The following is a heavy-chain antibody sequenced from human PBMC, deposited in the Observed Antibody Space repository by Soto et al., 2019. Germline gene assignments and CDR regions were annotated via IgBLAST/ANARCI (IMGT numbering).Heavy chain of an antibody. CDR3: ARDRSYYDFWSGYPPPNNWFDP. D-gene: IGHD3-3*01. Sequence: GASVKVSCKASGYTFTSYGISWVRHAPGQGLEWMGWISAYNGNTNYAQKLQGRVTMTTDTSTSTAYMELRSLRSDDTAVYYCARDRSYYDFWSGYPPPNNWFDPWGQGTLVTVSS. CDR2: ISAYNGNT. CDR1: GYTFTSYG. V-gene: IGHV1-18*01. J-gene: IGHJ5*02.